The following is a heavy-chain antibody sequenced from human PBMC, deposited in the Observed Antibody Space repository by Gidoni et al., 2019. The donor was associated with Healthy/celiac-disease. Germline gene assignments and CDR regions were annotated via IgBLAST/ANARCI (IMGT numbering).Heavy chain of an antibody. CDR1: GFSLSTSGMC. V-gene: IGHV2-70*01. CDR2: IDWDDDK. D-gene: IGHD3-3*01. CDR3: ARVLRFLEWGPMDV. Sequence: QVTLRESGPALVKPTQTLTLTCTFSGFSLSTSGMCVSWIRQPPGKALEWLALIDWDDDKYYSTSLKTRLTISKDTSKNQVVLKTTNMDPVDTATYYCARVLRFLEWGPMDVWGQGTTVTVSS. J-gene: IGHJ6*02.